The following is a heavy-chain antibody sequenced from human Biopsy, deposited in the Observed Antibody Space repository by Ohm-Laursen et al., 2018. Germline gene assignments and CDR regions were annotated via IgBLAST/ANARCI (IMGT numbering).Heavy chain of an antibody. V-gene: IGHV1-2*02. CDR1: SYTFTDYN. D-gene: IGHD2-8*01. CDR2: INCKTGAT. CDR3: ARDPLNGHKHFDY. Sequence: ASVKVSCKSSSYTFTDYNIHWMRQAPRQGLEWLGYINCKTGATNYAQKFQGTVTMTRDTSISTAYLALGSLRSADTAIYYCARDPLNGHKHFDYWGQGSLVTVSS. J-gene: IGHJ4*02.